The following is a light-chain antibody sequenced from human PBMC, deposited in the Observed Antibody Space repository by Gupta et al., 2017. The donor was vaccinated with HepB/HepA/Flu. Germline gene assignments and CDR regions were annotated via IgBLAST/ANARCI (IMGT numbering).Light chain of an antibody. CDR3: PKRYDSPLT. J-gene: IGKJ4*01. CDR2: DTS. V-gene: IGKV3-11*01. Sequence: EIVLTQSPATLSLSPGERVTLSCRTSQSVSSYLAWYQQKPGQAPRLLIYDTSNRATGIPARFSGSGSGTDFTLTITSLEPEDFAVYYCPKRYDSPLTFGGGTKVEIK. CDR1: QSVSSY.